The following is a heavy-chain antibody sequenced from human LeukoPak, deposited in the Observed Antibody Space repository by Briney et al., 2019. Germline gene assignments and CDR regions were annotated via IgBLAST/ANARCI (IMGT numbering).Heavy chain of an antibody. CDR2: IYYSGST. CDR1: GGSISSYY. V-gene: IGHV4-59*01. J-gene: IGHJ4*02. Sequence: SETLSLTCTVSGGSISSYYWSWIRQPPGKGLEWIGYIYYSGSTNYNPSLKSRVTISVDTSKNQFSLKLSSVTAADTAVYYCARRIAGATDYFDYWGQGTLVTVSS. D-gene: IGHD1-26*01. CDR3: ARRIAGATDYFDY.